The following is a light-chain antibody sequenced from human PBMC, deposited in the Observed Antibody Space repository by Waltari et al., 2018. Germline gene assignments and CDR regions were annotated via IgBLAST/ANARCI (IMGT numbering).Light chain of an antibody. CDR1: QGIRSY. CDR3: QQVNNYPLT. J-gene: IGKJ4*01. CDR2: AAS. V-gene: IGKV1-9*01. Sequence: IQLTQSPSSLSASVGARVTITCRASQGIRSYLAWYQQKPEKAPKLLIYAASTLQSGVPSSFSGSGSGTDFTLTISSLQPEDFATYYCQQVNNYPLTFGGGTKVEIK.